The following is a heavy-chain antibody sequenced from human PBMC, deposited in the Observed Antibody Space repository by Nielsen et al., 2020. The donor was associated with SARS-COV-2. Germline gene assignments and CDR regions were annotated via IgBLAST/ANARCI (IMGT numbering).Heavy chain of an antibody. D-gene: IGHD2-21*01. CDR1: GFSFKDAW. V-gene: IGHV3-15*01. CDR3: AKVVVGVTTGPIDY. Sequence: GESLKISCVASGFSFKDAWMNWVRQAPGKGLEWVGRVKSKPDGGAIDYAAPVKGRFIISREDSKSTLYLQMNSLRAEDTAVYYCAKVVVGVTTGPIDYWGQGTLVTVSS. CDR2: VKSKPDGGAI. J-gene: IGHJ4*02.